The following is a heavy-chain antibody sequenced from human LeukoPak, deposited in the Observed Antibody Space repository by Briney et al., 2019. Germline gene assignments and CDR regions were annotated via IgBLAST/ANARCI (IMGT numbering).Heavy chain of an antibody. V-gene: IGHV3-23*01. J-gene: IGHJ4*02. CDR2: IIGGAGGT. Sequence: GGTLRLSCAASGFSFSSHGMSGVRQAPGKGLEWVSGIIGGAGGTYYADSVKGRFTISRDNSKNTLYLQMNSLRAEDTAVYYCTHGSMYQLDYWGQGTLVTVSS. CDR3: THGSMYQLDY. CDR1: GFSFSSHG. D-gene: IGHD2-2*01.